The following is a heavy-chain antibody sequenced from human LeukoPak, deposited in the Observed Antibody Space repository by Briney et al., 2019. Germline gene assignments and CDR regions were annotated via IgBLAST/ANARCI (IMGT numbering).Heavy chain of an antibody. J-gene: IGHJ4*03. V-gene: IGHV3-23*01. CDR2: ITGSGGST. CDR1: GFTFSSYA. D-gene: IGHD6-13*01. CDR3: AKGFFGSSNNDFEY. Sequence: PGGSLRLSCAASGFTFSSYAMSWVRQAPGKGLEWVSTITGSGGSTFYADSVKGRFTISRDNSKNTLDLQMNSLRVEDAAVYYCAKGFFGSSNNDFEYSGPGTLVTVSS.